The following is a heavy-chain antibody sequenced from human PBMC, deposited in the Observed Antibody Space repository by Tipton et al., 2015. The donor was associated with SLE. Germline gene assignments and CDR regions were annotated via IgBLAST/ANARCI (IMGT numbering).Heavy chain of an antibody. CDR3: ARVHDWHFYFEY. V-gene: IGHV4-4*07. Sequence: TLSLTCTVSGGSISSYYWSWIRQPAGKGLEWIGRIYTSGSTNYNPSLNSQVTMSVDTSTNQFSLKLSSVTAADTALYYCARVHDWHFYFEYWGQGTLVTVSS. J-gene: IGHJ4*02. D-gene: IGHD1-7*01. CDR2: IYTSGST. CDR1: GGSISSYY.